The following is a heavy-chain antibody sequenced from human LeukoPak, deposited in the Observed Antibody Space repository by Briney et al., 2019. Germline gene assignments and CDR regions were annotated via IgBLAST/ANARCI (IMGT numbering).Heavy chain of an antibody. CDR2: IYYSGST. Sequence: SETLSLTCTVSGGSISSYYWSWIRQPPGKGLEWIGYIYYSGSTNYNPSLKSRVTISVDTSKNQFSLKLSSVTAADTAVYYCARGRWELSRWGQGTLVTVSS. CDR3: ARGRWELSR. V-gene: IGHV4-59*01. D-gene: IGHD1-26*01. CDR1: GGSISSYY. J-gene: IGHJ4*02.